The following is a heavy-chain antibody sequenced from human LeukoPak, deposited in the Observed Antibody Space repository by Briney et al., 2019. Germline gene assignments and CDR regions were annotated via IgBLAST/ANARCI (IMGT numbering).Heavy chain of an antibody. D-gene: IGHD2/OR15-2a*01. J-gene: IGHJ5*01. CDR1: GFTVSSSY. CDR2: IYYSGST. CDR3: ARTAGVQTTFWRFDS. Sequence: GSLRLSCAASGFTVSSSYMIWVRQAPGKGREWIGCIYYSGSTNYNPSLTGRVNISVDTSQRQLSLRLNSVTAADTAVYYCARTAGVQTTFWRFDSWGQGTLVIVSS. V-gene: IGHV4-59*02.